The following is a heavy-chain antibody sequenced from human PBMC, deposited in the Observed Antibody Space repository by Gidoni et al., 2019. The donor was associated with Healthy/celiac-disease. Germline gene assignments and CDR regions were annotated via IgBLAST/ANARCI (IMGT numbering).Heavy chain of an antibody. Sequence: EVQLVESGGGLVQPGGSLRLSCAASGFTFSSYEMNWVRQAPGKGLEWVSYISSSGSTIYYADSVKGRFTISRDNAKNSLYLQMNSLRAEDTAVYYCARFYSSGLYYYYGMDVWGQGTTVTVSS. CDR1: GFTFSSYE. J-gene: IGHJ6*02. CDR2: ISSSGSTI. D-gene: IGHD6-19*01. V-gene: IGHV3-48*03. CDR3: ARFYSSGLYYYYGMDV.